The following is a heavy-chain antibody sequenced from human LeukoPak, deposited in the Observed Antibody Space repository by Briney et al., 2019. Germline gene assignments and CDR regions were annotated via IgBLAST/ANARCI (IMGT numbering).Heavy chain of an antibody. Sequence: ASVKVSCKASGYPFTDFPISWVRLAPGQGLEWMGWIITFNGDTNYAQKFHGRVTMTRNTSPNTVDMELKNLTSDDTAVYYCARGPPGNQRFYDSWGQGTLVTVSS. J-gene: IGHJ5*01. CDR3: ARGPPGNQRFYDS. CDR2: IITFNGDT. V-gene: IGHV1-18*01. D-gene: IGHD1-26*01. CDR1: GYPFTDFP.